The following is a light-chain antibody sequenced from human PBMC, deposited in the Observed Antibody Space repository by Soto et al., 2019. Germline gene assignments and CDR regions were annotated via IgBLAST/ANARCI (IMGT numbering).Light chain of an antibody. CDR2: DAS. Sequence: IVLKQSPGTLSLSPGERATLSCRASQSVNNYLAWYQQKPGQAPRLLIYDASNGATGIPPRFSGSGSGTDFTLTISSLEPEDSAVYYCQQRGTWPWLTFGGGTRVEI. J-gene: IGKJ4*01. CDR1: QSVNNY. CDR3: QQRGTWPWLT. V-gene: IGKV3-11*01.